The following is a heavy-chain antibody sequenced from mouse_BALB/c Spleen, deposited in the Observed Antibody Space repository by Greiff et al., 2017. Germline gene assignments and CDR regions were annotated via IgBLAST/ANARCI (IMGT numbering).Heavy chain of an antibody. V-gene: IGHV14-3*02. J-gene: IGHJ3*01. CDR3: ARSMITAWFAY. Sequence: EVQLHQSGAELVKPGASVKLSCTASGFNIKDTYMHWVKQRPEQGLEWIGRIDPANGNTKYDPKFQGKATITADTSSNTAYLQLSSLTSEDTAVYYCARSMITAWFAYWGQGTLVTVSA. D-gene: IGHD2-4*01. CDR1: GFNIKDTY. CDR2: IDPANGNT.